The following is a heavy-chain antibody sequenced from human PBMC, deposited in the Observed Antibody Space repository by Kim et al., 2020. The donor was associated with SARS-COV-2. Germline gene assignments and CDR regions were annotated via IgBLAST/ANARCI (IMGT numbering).Heavy chain of an antibody. J-gene: IGHJ4*02. CDR2: IYHSGST. V-gene: IGHV4-30-2*01. D-gene: IGHD2-2*01. Sequence: SETLSLTCAVSGGSISSGGYSWSWIRQPPGKGLEWIGYIYHSGSTYYNPSLKSRVTISVDRSKNQFSLKLSSVTAADTAVYYCATTRGYYSSTSCPFDYWGQGTLVTVSS. CDR3: ATTRGYYSSTSCPFDY. CDR1: GGSISSGGYS.